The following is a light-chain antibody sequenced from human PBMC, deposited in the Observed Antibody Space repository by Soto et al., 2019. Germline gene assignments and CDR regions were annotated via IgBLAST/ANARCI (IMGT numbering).Light chain of an antibody. V-gene: IGKV1-5*03. J-gene: IGKJ1*01. CDR2: KAS. CDR3: QQYNNYSPRA. CDR1: QSISTW. Sequence: DIQMTQSPSTLSASVGDRVTITCRASQSISTWLAWYQQKPGKAPKLLIYKASTLESGVPSRFSGSGSGTEFILTISSLQPDDFATYYCQQYNNYSPRAFGQGTKVEIK.